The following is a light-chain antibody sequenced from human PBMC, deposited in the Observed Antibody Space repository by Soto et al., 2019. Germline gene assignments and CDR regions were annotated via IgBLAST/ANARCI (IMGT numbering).Light chain of an antibody. CDR1: QSVSSN. Sequence: EIVLTQSPATLSLSPGERATLSCRASQSVSSNLAWYQQKPGQAPRLLIYDASNRATGIPARFSGSGSGTDFTLTLSSLEPEDFAVYYCQQRSNWPRTFGQGTKVEIK. V-gene: IGKV3-11*01. J-gene: IGKJ1*01. CDR3: QQRSNWPRT. CDR2: DAS.